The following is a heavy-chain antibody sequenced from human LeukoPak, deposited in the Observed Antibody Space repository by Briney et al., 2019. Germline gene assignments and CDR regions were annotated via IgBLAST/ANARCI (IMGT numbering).Heavy chain of an antibody. CDR1: GGSFSGYY. V-gene: IGHV4-34*01. D-gene: IGHD2-2*02. Sequence: PSETLSLTCAVYGGSFSGYYWSWIRQPPGKGLEWIGEINHSGSTNYNPSLKSRVTISVDTSKNQFSLKLSSVTAADTAVYYCARWSDIVVVPAAINWFDPWGQGTLVTVSS. CDR3: ARWSDIVVVPAAINWFDP. CDR2: INHSGST. J-gene: IGHJ5*02.